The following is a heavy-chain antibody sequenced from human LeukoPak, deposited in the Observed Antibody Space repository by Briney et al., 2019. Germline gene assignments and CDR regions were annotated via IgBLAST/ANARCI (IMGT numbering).Heavy chain of an antibody. CDR2: ISSSSSYI. CDR1: GFTFSSYS. V-gene: IGHV3-21*01. D-gene: IGHD2-15*01. CDR3: ARDAAYCTGGSCYFGY. Sequence: GGSLRLSCAASGFTFSSYSMNWVRQAPGKGLEWVSSISSSSSYIYYADSVKGRFTISRDNAKNSLYLQKDSLRAEDTAVYYCARDAAYCTGGSCYFGYWGQGTLVTVSS. J-gene: IGHJ4*02.